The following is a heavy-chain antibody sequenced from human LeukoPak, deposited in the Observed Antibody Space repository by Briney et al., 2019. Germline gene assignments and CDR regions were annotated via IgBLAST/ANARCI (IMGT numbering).Heavy chain of an antibody. V-gene: IGHV4-39*07. D-gene: IGHD3-10*01. CDR1: GGSISRSNYY. J-gene: IGHJ4*02. CDR2: IYTSGST. Sequence: SETLSLTCTVSGGSISRSNYYWGWIRQPPGKGLEWIGRIYTSGSTNYNPSLKSRVTMSVDTSKNQFSLKLSSVTAADTAVYYCARDYNIRTSTLQGADGAFFDYWGQGALVTVSS. CDR3: ARDYNIRTSTLQGADGAFFDY.